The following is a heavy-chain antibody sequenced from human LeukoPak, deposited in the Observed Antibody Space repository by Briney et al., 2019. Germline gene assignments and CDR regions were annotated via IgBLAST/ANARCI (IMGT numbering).Heavy chain of an antibody. J-gene: IGHJ4*02. Sequence: SGPTLVRPTETLTLTCTYSGFSLTTEQVAVGWIRQSPGKALERFALIYWDDATRYSASLKTRVSITKDISRNQVLLTMANMGPVDTGSYYCARWRATSTIPYSFDYWGRGMLVTVSS. CDR2: IYWDDAT. D-gene: IGHD5/OR15-5a*01. V-gene: IGHV2-5*02. CDR3: ARWRATSTIPYSFDY. CDR1: GFSLTTEQVA.